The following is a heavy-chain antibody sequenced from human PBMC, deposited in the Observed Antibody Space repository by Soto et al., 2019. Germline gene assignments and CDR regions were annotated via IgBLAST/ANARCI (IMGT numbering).Heavy chain of an antibody. V-gene: IGHV3-30-3*01. J-gene: IGHJ4*02. CDR3: ARADPNDYGDYYFDY. Sequence: GGSLRLSCAASGFTFSSYAMHWVRQAPGKGLEWVAVISYDGSNKYYADSVKGRFTISRDNSKNTLYLQMNSLRAEDTAVYYCARADPNDYGDYYFDYWGQGTLVTVSS. CDR1: GFTFSSYA. D-gene: IGHD4-17*01. CDR2: ISYDGSNK.